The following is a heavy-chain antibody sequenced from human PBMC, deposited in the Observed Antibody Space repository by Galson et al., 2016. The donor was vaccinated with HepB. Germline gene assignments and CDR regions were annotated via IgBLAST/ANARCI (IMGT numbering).Heavy chain of an antibody. Sequence: TLSLTCTVSGGSVNSSAYYWTWVRQHPGEGLDWIGYISYSGSAYYNTSLENRVSISLDTSKNQFSLRLSSVTAPDTALYYCAGVTASIMVRGHFVFDVWGQGTMVTVS. V-gene: IGHV4-31*03. CDR2: ISYSGSA. J-gene: IGHJ3*01. D-gene: IGHD3-10*01. CDR3: AGVTASIMVRGHFVFDV. CDR1: GGSVNSSAYY.